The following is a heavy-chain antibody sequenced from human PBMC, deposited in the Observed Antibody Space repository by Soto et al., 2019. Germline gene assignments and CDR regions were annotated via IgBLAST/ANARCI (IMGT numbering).Heavy chain of an antibody. V-gene: IGHV3-23*01. CDR1: GFTFNSYA. CDR2: ISGSGSNT. Sequence: PGGSLRLSCAASGFTFNSYAMNWVRQAPGKGLEWASGISGSGSNTHYADSVKGRFTISRDNSKNTLFLQMNSLRAEDTAVYYCAKFKFSRSSPSDYWGQGTLVTVSS. J-gene: IGHJ4*02. CDR3: AKFKFSRSSPSDY. D-gene: IGHD1-26*01.